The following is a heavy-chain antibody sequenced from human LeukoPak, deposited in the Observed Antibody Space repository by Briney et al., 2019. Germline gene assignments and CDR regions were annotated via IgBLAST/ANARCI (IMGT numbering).Heavy chain of an antibody. CDR1: GYTFTSYD. D-gene: IGHD3-22*01. J-gene: IGHJ6*02. Sequence: GASVKVSCKASGYTFTSYDINWVRQATGQGLEWMGWMNPNSGNTGYAQKFQGRVTMTRNTSISTAYMGLSSLRSEDTAVYYCARGTDSSGYYYYYYGMDVWGQGTTVTVSS. CDR3: ARGTDSSGYYYYYYGMDV. CDR2: MNPNSGNT. V-gene: IGHV1-8*01.